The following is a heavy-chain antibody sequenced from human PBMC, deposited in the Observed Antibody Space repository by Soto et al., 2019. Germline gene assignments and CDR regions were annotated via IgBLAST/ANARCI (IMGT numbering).Heavy chain of an antibody. V-gene: IGHV1-46*03. D-gene: IGHD3-10*01. CDR3: TRNGGLDYGSGSYNYYCGMDV. J-gene: IGHJ6*02. CDR2: INPSGGST. Sequence: QVQLVQSGAEVKKPGASVKVSCKASGYTFSRYYMHWVRQAPGQGLEWMGIINPSGGSTSYAQKFQGRVTMARDASTSTVYMELSSLRSEETAVYYCTRNGGLDYGSGSYNYYCGMDVWGQGTMVTVSS. CDR1: GYTFSRYY.